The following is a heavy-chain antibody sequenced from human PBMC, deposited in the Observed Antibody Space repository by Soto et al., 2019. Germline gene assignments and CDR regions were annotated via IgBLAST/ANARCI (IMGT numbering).Heavy chain of an antibody. CDR2: VFDFGST. CDR3: ARLIEGYPPHNYFDP. J-gene: IGHJ5*02. Sequence: SETLSLTCSVSGDSVKSSYWAWIRQSPGRAPEWVGYVFDFGSTGYHPSLKGRLTISMDTSKNQVSLSLRSVTVADTGIYYCARLIEGYPPHNYFDPRGQGTLVTVSS. V-gene: IGHV4-59*02. CDR1: GDSVKSSY. D-gene: IGHD2-15*01.